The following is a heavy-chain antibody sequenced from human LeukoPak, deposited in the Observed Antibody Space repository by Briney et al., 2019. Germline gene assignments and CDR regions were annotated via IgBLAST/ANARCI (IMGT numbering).Heavy chain of an antibody. V-gene: IGHV5-10-1*01. D-gene: IGHD3-10*01. J-gene: IGHJ4*02. CDR1: GSRFTNYW. CDR3: ARRGSARTEEFDY. Sequence: GEPLQISCQGSGSRFTNYWISWVRQMPGKGLEWMGRIDPSDSYTNYSPSFQGHVTISADKSITTAYLQWSSLKASDTAMYHCARRGSARTEEFDYWDQGTLVTVSS. CDR2: IDPSDSYT.